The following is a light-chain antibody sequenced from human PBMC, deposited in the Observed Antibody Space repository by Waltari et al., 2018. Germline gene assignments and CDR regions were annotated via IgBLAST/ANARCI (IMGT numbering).Light chain of an antibody. CDR1: ISNIGNYY. CDR2: DNN. V-gene: IGLV1-51*01. CDR3: ATWDNSLREVV. J-gene: IGLJ2*01. Sequence: QSVLTQPPSVSAAPGQKVTISCSGSISNIGNYYVSWYHQLPGAAPRLLIYDNNESASGIPDRFSASKSGTSATLGITGLQIEDEADYYCATWDNSLREVVFGGGTKLTVL.